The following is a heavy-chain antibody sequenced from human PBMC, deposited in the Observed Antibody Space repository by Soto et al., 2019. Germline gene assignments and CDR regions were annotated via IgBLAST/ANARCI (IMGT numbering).Heavy chain of an antibody. Sequence: EVLLVESGGGLIQPGGSLRLSCAVTEFSVSSYYMSWVRQAPGKGLGWVAVIYSDGTTYHADSVKGRFTISRDNFMNTLYLQMNSLRAADTAVYHCARFYGAGSWFFEYWGQGTLVTVSS. D-gene: IGHD3-10*01. V-gene: IGHV3-53*01. CDR3: ARFYGAGSWFFEY. J-gene: IGHJ4*02. CDR1: EFSVSSYY. CDR2: IYSDGTT.